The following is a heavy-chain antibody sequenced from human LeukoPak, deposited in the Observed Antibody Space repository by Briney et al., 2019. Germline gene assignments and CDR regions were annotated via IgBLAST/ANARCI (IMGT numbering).Heavy chain of an antibody. CDR3: ATAGYYYDSSGYYSLDY. J-gene: IGHJ4*02. D-gene: IGHD3-22*01. CDR1: GYTFTDYY. Sequence: GATVKIPCKASGYTFTDYYMNWVQQAPGKGLEWMGRVDPEDGETIYAEKFQGRVTITADTSTDTAYMELSSLRSEDTAVYYCATAGYYYDSSGYYSLDYWGQGTLVTVSS. V-gene: IGHV1-69-2*01. CDR2: VDPEDGET.